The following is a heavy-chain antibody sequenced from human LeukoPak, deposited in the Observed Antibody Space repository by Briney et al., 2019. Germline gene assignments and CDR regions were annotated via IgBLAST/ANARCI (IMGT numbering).Heavy chain of an antibody. D-gene: IGHD6-19*01. CDR2: ISWNSGSI. J-gene: IGHJ4*02. Sequence: GGSLRLSCAASGFTFDDYAMPWVRQAPGKGLEWVSGISWNSGSIGYADSVKGRFTISRDNAKNSLYLQTNSLRAEDTALYYCAKASGSGWYYFDYWGQGTLVTVSS. V-gene: IGHV3-9*01. CDR3: AKASGSGWYYFDY. CDR1: GFTFDDYA.